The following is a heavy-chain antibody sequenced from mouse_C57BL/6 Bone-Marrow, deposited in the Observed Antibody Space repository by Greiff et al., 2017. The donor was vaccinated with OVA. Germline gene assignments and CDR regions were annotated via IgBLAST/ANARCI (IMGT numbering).Heavy chain of an antibody. D-gene: IGHD2-1*01. CDR3: ARHGYYGNYDYAMDY. J-gene: IGHJ4*01. CDR2: ISNGGGST. Sequence: EVKLVESGGGLVQPGGSLKLSCAASGFTFSDYYMYWVRQTPEKWLEWVAYISNGGGSTYYPDTVKGRFTISRDNAKNTLYLQMSRLKSEDTAMYYCARHGYYGNYDYAMDYWGQGTSVTVSS. V-gene: IGHV5-12*01. CDR1: GFTFSDYY.